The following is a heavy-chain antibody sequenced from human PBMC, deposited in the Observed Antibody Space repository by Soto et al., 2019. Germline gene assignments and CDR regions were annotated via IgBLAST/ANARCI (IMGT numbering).Heavy chain of an antibody. CDR2: IYYSGST. J-gene: IGHJ4*02. CDR1: GGSISSSSYY. V-gene: IGHV4-39*01. Sequence: SETLSLTCTVSGGSISSSSYYWGWIRQPPGKGLEWIGSIYYSGSTYYNPSLKSRVTISVATSKNQFSLKLSSVTAADTAVYYCARHIAAAIPWGYYFDYWGQGTLVTVSS. D-gene: IGHD6-13*01. CDR3: ARHIAAAIPWGYYFDY.